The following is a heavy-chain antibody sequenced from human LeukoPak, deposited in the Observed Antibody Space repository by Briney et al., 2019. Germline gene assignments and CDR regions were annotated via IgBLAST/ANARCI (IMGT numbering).Heavy chain of an antibody. CDR3: AKRAVGAAYYFDY. CDR2: ISSSGDST. CDR1: GFTFSSYV. V-gene: IGHV3-23*01. D-gene: IGHD2-15*01. Sequence: GGSLRLSCAASGFTFSSYVMSWVRQAPGKGVEWVSDISSSGDSTHYADSVKGRFTISRDNSKNTLFLQMNSLRAEDTAVYYCAKRAVGAAYYFDYWGQGTLVTVSS. J-gene: IGHJ4*02.